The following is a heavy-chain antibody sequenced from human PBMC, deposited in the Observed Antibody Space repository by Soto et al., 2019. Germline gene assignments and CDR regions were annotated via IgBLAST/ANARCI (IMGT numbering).Heavy chain of an antibody. CDR1: HFTFRSFG. Sequence: QEQLVESGGGVVQPGRSLRLSCSASHFTFRSFGMHWVRQAPGKGLEWVAFVSSGGNIKKSADSLEGRFTISRDNSENTLFLQMNNRRADETAMYYCARDIGRQVGYNWESDHSDLWGQGTLVTVSS. D-gene: IGHD1-1*01. CDR2: VSSGGNIK. V-gene: IGHV3-33*01. CDR3: ARDIGRQVGYNWESDHSDL. J-gene: IGHJ5*02.